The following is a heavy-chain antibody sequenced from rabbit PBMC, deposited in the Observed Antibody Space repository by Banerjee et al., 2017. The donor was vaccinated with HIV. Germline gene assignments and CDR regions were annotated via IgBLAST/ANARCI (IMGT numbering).Heavy chain of an antibody. V-gene: IGHV1S45*01. CDR1: GFDFSAYTF. D-gene: IGHD6-1*01. CDR3: ARDNGDNAYYGYAT. CDR2: IDTGSRDFT. J-gene: IGHJ6*01. Sequence: QEQLVEYGGDVVQPGASLTLTCTASGFDFSAYTFMCWVRQAPGKGLEWIACIDTGSRDFTYYASWAKGRFTISKTSSTTVTLQMTSLTVADTATYFCARDNGDNAYYGYATWGQGTLVTVS.